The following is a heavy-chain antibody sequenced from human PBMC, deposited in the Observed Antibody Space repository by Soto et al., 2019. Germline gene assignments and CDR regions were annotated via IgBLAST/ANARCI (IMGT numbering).Heavy chain of an antibody. CDR1: GFTFTSSA. V-gene: IGHV1-58*01. D-gene: IGHD2-2*01. CDR2: IVVGSGNT. J-gene: IGHJ4*02. Sequence: QMQLVQSGPEVKKPGTSVKVSCKASGFTFTSSAVQWVRQARGQRLEWIGWIVVGSGNTNYAQKFQERVTIPRDMSTSTAYMELSSLRSEDTAVYYCAAVSPATAFNYWGQRTLVTVS. CDR3: AAVSPATAFNY.